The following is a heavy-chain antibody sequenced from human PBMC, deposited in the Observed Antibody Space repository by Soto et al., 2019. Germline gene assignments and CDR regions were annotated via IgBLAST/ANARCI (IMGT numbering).Heavy chain of an antibody. CDR2: ISSSSSTI. D-gene: IGHD4-17*01. CDR1: GFTFNTYD. CDR3: AREADYVNWFDP. Sequence: PGGSLRLSCAASGFTFNTYDMNWVRQAPGKGLEWVSYISSSSSTIHYADSAKGRFTISRDNAKNSLYLQMNSLRAEDTAVYYCAREADYVNWFDPWGQGTLVTVSS. J-gene: IGHJ5*02. V-gene: IGHV3-48*01.